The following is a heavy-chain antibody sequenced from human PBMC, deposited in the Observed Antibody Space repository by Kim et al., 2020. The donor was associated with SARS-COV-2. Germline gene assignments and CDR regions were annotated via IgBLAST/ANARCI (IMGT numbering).Heavy chain of an antibody. J-gene: IGHJ5*02. CDR1: GSSLSAYY. CDR2: INPNTGGT. V-gene: IGHV1-2*02. Sequence: ASVKVSCRSSGSSLSAYYVHWVRQAPGQGLDWMGWINPNTGGTNYAQKFQGRVTLTRDTSITTAYMELRGLKSDDTAVYYCATSLGYYDNSGYFYANHWFDPWGQGTLVTVSS. D-gene: IGHD3-22*01. CDR3: ATSLGYYDNSGYFYANHWFDP.